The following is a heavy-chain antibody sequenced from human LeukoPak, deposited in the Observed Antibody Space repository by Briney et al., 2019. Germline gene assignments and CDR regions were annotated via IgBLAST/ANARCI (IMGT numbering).Heavy chain of an antibody. Sequence: SETLSLTCTVSGGSISSSSYYWGWIRQPPGKGLEWIGSIYYSGSTYYNPSLKSRVTISVDTSKNQFSLKLSSVTAADTAVYYCARCLIWGSGSLPSDPWGQGTLATVSS. D-gene: IGHD3-16*01. CDR1: GGSISSSSYY. V-gene: IGHV4-39*07. CDR2: IYYSGST. J-gene: IGHJ5*02. CDR3: ARCLIWGSGSLPSDP.